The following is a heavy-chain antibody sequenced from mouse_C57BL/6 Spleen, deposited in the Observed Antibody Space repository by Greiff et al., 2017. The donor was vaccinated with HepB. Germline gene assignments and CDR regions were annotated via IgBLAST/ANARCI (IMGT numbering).Heavy chain of an antibody. J-gene: IGHJ2*01. CDR2: IDPSDSET. D-gene: IGHD1-1*01. V-gene: IGHV1-52*01. Sequence: QVQLKQPGAELVRPGSSVKLSCKASGYTFTSYWMHWVKQRPIQGLEWIGNIDPSDSETHYNQKFKDKATLTVDKSSSTAYMQLSSLTSEDSAVYYCARGYYGSDYWGQGTTLTVSS. CDR3: ARGYYGSDY. CDR1: GYTFTSYW.